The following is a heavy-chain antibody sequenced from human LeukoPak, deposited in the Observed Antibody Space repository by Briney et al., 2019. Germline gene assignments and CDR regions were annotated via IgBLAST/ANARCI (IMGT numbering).Heavy chain of an antibody. CDR2: IYPGDSDT. Sequence: GESLKISCKGPGYSFPDYWIGWVRQMPGKGLEWMGSIYPGDSDTRYSPSFQGQVTISADKSISTAYLQWSSVKASDTAMYYCARLPYCGGDCYPNWFDPWGQGTLVIVSS. J-gene: IGHJ5*02. CDR3: ARLPYCGGDCYPNWFDP. CDR1: GYSFPDYW. V-gene: IGHV5-51*01. D-gene: IGHD2-21*02.